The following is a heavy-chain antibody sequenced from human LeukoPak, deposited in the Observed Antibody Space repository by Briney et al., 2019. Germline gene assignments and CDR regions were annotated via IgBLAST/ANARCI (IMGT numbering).Heavy chain of an antibody. D-gene: IGHD6-13*01. Sequence: GGSLRLSCVVSGFTCSSCSRNWVRQAPGKGLEWVSYISSSSTTRYYADSVKGRFTISRDNAKNSLYLQMNSLRDEDSAVYYCARDPHIAAAGTIFDYWGQGTLVTVSS. CDR1: GFTCSSCS. J-gene: IGHJ4*02. V-gene: IGHV3-48*02. CDR2: ISSSSTTR. CDR3: ARDPHIAAAGTIFDY.